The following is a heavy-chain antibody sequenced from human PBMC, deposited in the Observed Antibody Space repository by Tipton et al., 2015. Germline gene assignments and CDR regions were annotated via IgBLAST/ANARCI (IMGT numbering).Heavy chain of an antibody. CDR2: INPSGGIP. J-gene: IGHJ4*02. CDR1: GYTFTTYF. Sequence: QSGAEEKKPGASVKVSCKTSGYTFTTYFMHWVRQAPGQGLEWLGMINPSGGIPNYARKIQGRVSLTWDMSTSTVYMELSSLRSDDTAMYYCARAAHRPIYDSSGSHYFDYWGQGTLVTVSS. CDR3: ARAAHRPIYDSSGSHYFDY. V-gene: IGHV1-46*01. D-gene: IGHD6-19*01.